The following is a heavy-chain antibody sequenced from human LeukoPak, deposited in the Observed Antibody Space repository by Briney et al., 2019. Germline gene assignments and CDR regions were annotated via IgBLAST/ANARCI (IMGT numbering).Heavy chain of an antibody. D-gene: IGHD3-9*01. CDR1: GFTFSSYS. CDR3: ARGYFDWSRNHPFDY. J-gene: IGHJ4*02. Sequence: GGSLRLSCAASGFTFSSYSMNWVRQAPGKGLEWVSYISSSGSTIYYADSVKGRFTISRDNAKNSLYLQMNSLRAEDTAVYYCARGYFDWSRNHPFDYWGQGTLVTVSS. CDR2: ISSSGSTI. V-gene: IGHV3-48*04.